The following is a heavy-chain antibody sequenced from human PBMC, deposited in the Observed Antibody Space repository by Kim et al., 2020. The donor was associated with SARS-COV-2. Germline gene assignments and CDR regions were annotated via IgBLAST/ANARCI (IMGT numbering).Heavy chain of an antibody. CDR2: INNNGGKA. V-gene: IGHV3-64D*06. CDR1: GFTFSIYA. Sequence: GGSLRLSCSGSGFTFSIYAMNWARQAPGKGLEYISVINNNGGKAYYADSVKGRFIISRDNTKNTLYLQMNSLRPEDTAVYYCAANWNSDYWGQGTLVTVSS. J-gene: IGHJ4*02. CDR3: AANWNSDY. D-gene: IGHD1-7*01.